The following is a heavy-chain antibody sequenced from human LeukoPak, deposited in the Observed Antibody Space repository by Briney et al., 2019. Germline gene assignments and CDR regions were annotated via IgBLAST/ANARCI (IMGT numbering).Heavy chain of an antibody. CDR2: IIPIFGTA. J-gene: IGHJ6*03. CDR1: GGTFSSYA. CDR3: ARGNIEDFWSGFITMPYYYYYMDV. D-gene: IGHD3-3*01. V-gene: IGHV1-69*06. Sequence: SVKVSCKASGGTFSSYAISWVRQAPGQGLEWMGGIIPIFGTANYAQKFQGRVTITADKSTSTAYMELSSLRSEDTAVYYCARGNIEDFWSGFITMPYYYYYMDVWGKGTTVTVSS.